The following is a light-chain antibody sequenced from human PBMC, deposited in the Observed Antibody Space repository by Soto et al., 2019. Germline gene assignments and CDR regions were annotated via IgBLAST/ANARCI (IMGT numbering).Light chain of an antibody. CDR2: DVS. V-gene: IGLV2-14*03. CDR3: SSYTSSGTYV. Sequence: QSVLTQPASVSGSPGQSITVSCTGTSSDLGAYTYVSWYQQHPGKAPKLIIHDVSNRPSGVSNRFYGSKSGNSASLTISGLQAEDEADYYGSSYTSSGTYVFGSGTKGTVL. CDR1: SSDLGAYTY. J-gene: IGLJ1*01.